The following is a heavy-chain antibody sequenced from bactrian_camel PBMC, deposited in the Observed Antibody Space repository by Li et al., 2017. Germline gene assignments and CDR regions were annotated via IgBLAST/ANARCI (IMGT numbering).Heavy chain of an antibody. CDR2: ISTDGVP. CDR1: GYIHGDYC. J-gene: IGHJ4*01. CDR3: AADFLQYCSTSRLNY. V-gene: IGHV3S67*01. Sequence: QLVESGGGSVQAGGSLRLSCVASGYIHGDYCMGWFRQVPGKEREGVASISTDGVPTYVDSVEGRFTVSKDNAKNTLYLQMNSLKAEDTAKYYCAADFLQYCSTSRLNYWGQGTQGTV. D-gene: IGHD2*01.